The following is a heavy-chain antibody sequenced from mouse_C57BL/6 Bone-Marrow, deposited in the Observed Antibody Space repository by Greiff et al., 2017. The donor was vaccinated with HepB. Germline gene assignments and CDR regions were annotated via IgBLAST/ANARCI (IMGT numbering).Heavy chain of an antibody. D-gene: IGHD1-1*01. CDR1: GYTFTSYW. J-gene: IGHJ1*03. CDR2: IDPSDSYT. Sequence: QVQLQQSGAELARPGASVKLSCKASGYTFTSYWMHWVKQRPGQGLEWIGEIDPSDSYTNYNQKFKGKSTLTVDKSSSTAYMQLSSLTSEDSAVYYCARTVTAVVAFYWYFDVWGTGTTVTVSS. CDR3: ARTVTAVVAFYWYFDV. V-gene: IGHV1-69*01.